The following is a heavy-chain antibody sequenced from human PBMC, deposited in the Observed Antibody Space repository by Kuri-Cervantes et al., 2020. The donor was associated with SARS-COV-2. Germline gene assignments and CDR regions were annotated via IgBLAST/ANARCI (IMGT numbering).Heavy chain of an antibody. V-gene: IGHV3-48*01. D-gene: IGHD4-17*01. CDR2: ISKGSDTI. J-gene: IGHJ4*02. Sequence: LSLTCAASGFTFNTYSMDWVHQAPGKGLEWLAYISKGSDTIYYADSVRGRFTISRDNSKNTLYLQMNSLRAEDTAVYYCARDSDSGDYQEVFDYWGQGTLVTVSS. CDR1: GFTFNTYS. CDR3: ARDSDSGDYQEVFDY.